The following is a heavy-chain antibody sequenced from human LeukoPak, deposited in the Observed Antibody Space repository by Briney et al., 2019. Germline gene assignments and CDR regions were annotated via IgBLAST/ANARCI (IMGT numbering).Heavy chain of an antibody. CDR3: ATYTHWVAGDV. D-gene: IGHD3-16*01. Sequence: GGSLRLSCAASGFTFSDSWMSWVRQAPGKGLEWVANMNQDGSEKDYVDSVKGRFTISRDNARNSLYLQMGSLRAKDTAVYYCATYTHWVAGDVWGQGTTVTVSS. V-gene: IGHV3-7*01. CDR1: GFTFSDSW. J-gene: IGHJ6*02. CDR2: MNQDGSEK.